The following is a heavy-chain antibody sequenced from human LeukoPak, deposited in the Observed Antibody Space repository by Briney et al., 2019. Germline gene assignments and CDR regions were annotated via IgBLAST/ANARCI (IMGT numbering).Heavy chain of an antibody. J-gene: IGHJ6*03. CDR3: ARAYEQQLYYYYMDV. CDR1: GYTLTELS. CDR2: FDPEDGET. Sequence: ASVKVSCKVSGYTLTELSMHWVRQAPGKGLEWMGGFDPEDGETIYAQKFQGRVTMTEDTSTDTAYMELSSLRSDDAAVYYCARAYEQQLYYYYMDVWGKGTTVTVSS. V-gene: IGHV1-24*01. D-gene: IGHD6-13*01.